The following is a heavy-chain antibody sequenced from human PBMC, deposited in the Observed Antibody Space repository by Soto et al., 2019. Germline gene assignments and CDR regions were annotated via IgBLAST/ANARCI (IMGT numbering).Heavy chain of an antibody. CDR1: GYSFTTYW. D-gene: IGHD1-26*01. Sequence: ISCKGSGYSFTTYWVAWVRQLPGKGLEWMGVIYPGDSDTKYSPSFQGQVTISVDRSISTAYLLWTSLKASDTAMYYCARSGTYSAYDIWGQGTMVTVSS. CDR2: IYPGDSDT. J-gene: IGHJ3*02. V-gene: IGHV5-51*01. CDR3: ARSGTYSAYDI.